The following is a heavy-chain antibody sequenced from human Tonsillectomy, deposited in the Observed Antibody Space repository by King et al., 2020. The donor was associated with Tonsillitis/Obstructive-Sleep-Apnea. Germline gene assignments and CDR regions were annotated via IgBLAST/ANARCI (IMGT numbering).Heavy chain of an antibody. J-gene: IGHJ6*03. CDR1: GYTFTGYY. Sequence: QLVQSGAEVKKPGASVKVTCKASGYTFTGYYMHWVRQAPGQGLEWMGWINPNSGGTNYAQKFQGWVTMTRDTSISTAYMELSRLRSDDTAVYYCARDAKISSCDLSYYYYMDVWGKGTTVTFSS. D-gene: IGHD3-3*02. CDR3: ARDAKISSCDLSYYYYMDV. CDR2: INPNSGGT. V-gene: IGHV1-2*04.